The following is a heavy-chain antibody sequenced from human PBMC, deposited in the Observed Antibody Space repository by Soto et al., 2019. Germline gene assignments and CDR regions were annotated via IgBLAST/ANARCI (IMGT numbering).Heavy chain of an antibody. Sequence: ASVKVSCKASGYTFTSYDINWVRQATGQGLEWMGWMNPNSGNTGYAQKFQGRVTMTRNTSISTAYMELSSLRSEDTAVYYCARGRGGRRLYYYYYMDVWGKGTTVTVSS. CDR2: MNPNSGNT. D-gene: IGHD3-16*01. J-gene: IGHJ6*03. CDR1: GYTFTSYD. V-gene: IGHV1-8*01. CDR3: ARGRGGRRLYYYYYMDV.